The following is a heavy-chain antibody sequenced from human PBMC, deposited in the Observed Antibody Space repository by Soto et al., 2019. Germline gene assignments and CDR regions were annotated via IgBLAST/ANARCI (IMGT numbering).Heavy chain of an antibody. D-gene: IGHD3-9*01. CDR3: AKSPHDILIGSAFDY. CDR2: ISWNSGGI. J-gene: IGHJ4*02. V-gene: IGHV3-9*01. CDR1: GFTFDDYA. Sequence: EVQLVESGGGLVQPDRSLRLSCAASGFTFDDYAMHWVRQGPGKGLEWVSGISWNSGGIGYADSVKGRFTISRDNAKNSLYLQMYRLRPEDTAFYYCAKSPHDILIGSAFDYWGQGTLVTVSS.